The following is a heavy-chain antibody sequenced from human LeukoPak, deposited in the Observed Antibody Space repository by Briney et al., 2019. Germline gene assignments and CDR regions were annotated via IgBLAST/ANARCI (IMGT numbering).Heavy chain of an antibody. CDR1: GFTFSSYA. Sequence: GGSLRLSCAASGFTFSSYAMHWVRQAPGKGLEWVAVISYVGSNKYYADSVKGRFTIPRDNSKNTLYLQMNSLRAEDTAVYYCARDGGSSSFFDYWGQGTLVTVSS. CDR3: ARDGGSSSFFDY. J-gene: IGHJ4*02. V-gene: IGHV3-30-3*01. CDR2: ISYVGSNK. D-gene: IGHD6-13*01.